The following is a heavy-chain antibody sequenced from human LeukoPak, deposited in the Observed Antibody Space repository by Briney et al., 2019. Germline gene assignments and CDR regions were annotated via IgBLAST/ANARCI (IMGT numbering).Heavy chain of an antibody. V-gene: IGHV3-23*01. CDR2: ISGSGGST. J-gene: IGHJ1*01. D-gene: IGHD1-26*01. CDR3: AAGGVGALAEYFQH. CDR1: GFTFSSYA. Sequence: GGSLRLSCAASGFTFSSYAMSWVRQAPGKGLEWVSAISGSGGSTYYADSVKGRFTISRDNSKNTLYLQMNSLRAEDTAVYYCAAGGVGALAEYFQHWGQGTLVTVSS.